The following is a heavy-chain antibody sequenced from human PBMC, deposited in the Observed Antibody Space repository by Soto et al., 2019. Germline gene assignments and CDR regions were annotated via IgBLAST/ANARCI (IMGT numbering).Heavy chain of an antibody. V-gene: IGHV1-46*01. Sequence: VSVKVYCKAAGYTFTSYFGDWVRLAPGQGLEWMGIINPSGGSTGYAQKFQGRVTMTRDTSTSTVYMELSSLRSEDTAVYYCARDLDIVATKNLGHYGMGVWGQGTTVTVSS. CDR2: INPSGGST. CDR3: ARDLDIVATKNLGHYGMGV. D-gene: IGHD5-12*01. CDR1: GYTFTSYF. J-gene: IGHJ6*02.